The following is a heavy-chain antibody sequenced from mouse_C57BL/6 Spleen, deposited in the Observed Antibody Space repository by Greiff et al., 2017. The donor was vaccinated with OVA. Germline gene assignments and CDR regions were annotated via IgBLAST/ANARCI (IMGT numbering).Heavy chain of an antibody. D-gene: IGHD2-10*01. J-gene: IGHJ4*01. V-gene: IGHV1-50*01. CDR2: IAPSDSYT. CDR1: GYTFTSYW. CDR3: ARTLPYYYAMDY. Sequence: VQLQQSGAELVKPGASVKLSCKASGYTFTSYWMQWVKQRPGQGLEWIGEIAPSDSYTNYNQKFKGKATLTVDTSSSTAYMQLSSLTSEDSAVYYCARTLPYYYAMDYWGQGTSVTVSS.